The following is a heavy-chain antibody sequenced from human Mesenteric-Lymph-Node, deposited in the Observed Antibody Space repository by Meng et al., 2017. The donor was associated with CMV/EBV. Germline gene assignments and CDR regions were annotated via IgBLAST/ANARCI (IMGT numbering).Heavy chain of an antibody. Sequence: GGSLRLSCVASRFTFSPYGMHWVRQAPGKGLEWVAVISDDGSSKYYADSVKGRFTISRDNSKNTLFLQMNNLRAADTAVYYCARARGDYYYYAMDVWGQGTTVTVSS. CDR2: ISDDGSSK. CDR3: ARARGDYYYYAMDV. J-gene: IGHJ6*02. V-gene: IGHV3-30-3*01. CDR1: RFTFSPYG.